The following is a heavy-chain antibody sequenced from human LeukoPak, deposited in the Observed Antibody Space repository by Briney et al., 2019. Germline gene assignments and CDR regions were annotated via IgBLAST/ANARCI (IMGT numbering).Heavy chain of an antibody. Sequence: SETLSLTCTVSGGSIRDNNYYWGWIRQPPGKGLEGIGGSFHSGRPFYNPSIRSRVYMPVDTSKKQLALTVSSVTAADTAVYYCARLLSYDILTDNYYKYYMDVWGKGATVTVSS. CDR2: SFHSGRP. CDR3: ARLLSYDILTDNYYKYYMDV. V-gene: IGHV4-39*01. D-gene: IGHD3-9*01. CDR1: GGSIRDNNYY. J-gene: IGHJ6*03.